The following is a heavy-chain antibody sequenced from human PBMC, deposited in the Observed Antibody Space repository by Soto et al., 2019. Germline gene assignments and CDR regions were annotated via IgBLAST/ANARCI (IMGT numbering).Heavy chain of an antibody. CDR2: IYYSGST. J-gene: IGHJ4*02. Sequence: QVQLQESGPGLVKPSQTLSLTCTVSGGSISSGGYYWSWIRQHPGKGLEWIGYIYYSGSTYYNPSLKSRVTIAVDTSKNQFSLKLSSVTAADTAVYYCARERAGSGDYGGNSLDYWGQGTLVTVSS. CDR1: GGSISSGGYY. V-gene: IGHV4-31*03. CDR3: ARERAGSGDYGGNSLDY. D-gene: IGHD4-17*01.